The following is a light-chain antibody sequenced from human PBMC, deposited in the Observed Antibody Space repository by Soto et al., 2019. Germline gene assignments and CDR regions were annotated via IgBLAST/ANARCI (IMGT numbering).Light chain of an antibody. CDR1: SSDVGGYNY. CDR2: EVS. Sequence: QSGLTQPASVSGSPGQSITISCTGTSSDVGGYNYVSWYQQHPGKAPKLMIYEVSNRPSGVSNRFSGSKSGNTASLIISGLQAEDEADYYCSSYTSSSTRVFGGGTKLTVL. V-gene: IGLV2-14*01. J-gene: IGLJ3*02. CDR3: SSYTSSSTRV.